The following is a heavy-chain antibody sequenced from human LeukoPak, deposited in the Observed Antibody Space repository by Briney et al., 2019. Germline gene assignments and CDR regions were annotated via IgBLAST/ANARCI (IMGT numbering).Heavy chain of an antibody. D-gene: IGHD3-22*01. CDR2: INPSGGAT. CDR3: ARPLSSGYYFLGAFDI. Sequence: ASVKVSCXASGYSFTNYYMHWVRQAPGQGLQWMGIINPSGGATSYAQKFQGRVTMTRDTSTSTVYMELSSLRSEDTALYYCARPLSSGYYFLGAFDIWGQGTMVTVSS. V-gene: IGHV1-46*01. J-gene: IGHJ3*02. CDR1: GYSFTNYY.